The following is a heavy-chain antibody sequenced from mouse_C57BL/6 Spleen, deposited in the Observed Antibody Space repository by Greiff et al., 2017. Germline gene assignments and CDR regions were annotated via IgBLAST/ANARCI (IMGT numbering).Heavy chain of an antibody. Sequence: QVQLQQPGAELVKPGASVKLSCKASGYTFTSYWMHWVKQRPGRGLEWIGRIGPNSGGTKYNERLKSRATLTVDKPTSTAYLQLSSLTSEDSAVYYCARWGYCYYGFDDWGHGTTLTVSS. CDR3: ARWGYCYYGFDD. D-gene: IGHD2-12*01. CDR2: IGPNSGGT. V-gene: IGHV1-72*01. J-gene: IGHJ2*01. CDR1: GYTFTSYW.